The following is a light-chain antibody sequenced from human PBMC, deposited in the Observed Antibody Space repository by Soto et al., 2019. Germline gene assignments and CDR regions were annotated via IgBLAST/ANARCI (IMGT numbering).Light chain of an antibody. V-gene: IGLV2-14*01. CDR3: SSYTNTSTLVV. J-gene: IGLJ2*01. CDR2: DVS. Sequence: QSVLTQPASVSGSPGQSITISCTGTSSDVGGYKFVSWYQQHPGKAPKLIIYDVSDRPSGVSNRFSGSKSGNTASLTISGLPTEDEADYYCSSYTNTSTLVVFGGGTKLTVL. CDR1: SSDVGGYKF.